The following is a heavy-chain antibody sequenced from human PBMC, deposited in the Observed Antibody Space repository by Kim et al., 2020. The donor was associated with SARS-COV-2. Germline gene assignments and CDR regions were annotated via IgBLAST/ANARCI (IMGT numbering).Heavy chain of an antibody. Sequence: YVDSVKGRVTMSRDNAKNSLYLQMNGLRTEDTAIYYCAALDSGQVPGGIWGQGTLVTVSS. D-gene: IGHD3-10*01. CDR3: AALDSGQVPGGI. J-gene: IGHJ4*02. V-gene: IGHV3-48*03.